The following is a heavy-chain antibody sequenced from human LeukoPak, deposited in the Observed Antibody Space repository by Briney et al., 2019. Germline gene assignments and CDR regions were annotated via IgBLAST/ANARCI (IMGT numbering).Heavy chain of an antibody. V-gene: IGHV3-53*01. D-gene: IGHD1-14*01. Sequence: GGSLRLSCAASGFTVITNDMTWVRQAPGKGLEWVSVLYSDGNTKYADSVQGRFTISRDNSKNTLYLEMNSLSPDDTAVYYCARGVEPLAANTLSYWGQGTLVTVSS. CDR1: GFTVITND. J-gene: IGHJ4*02. CDR3: ARGVEPLAANTLSY. CDR2: LYSDGNT.